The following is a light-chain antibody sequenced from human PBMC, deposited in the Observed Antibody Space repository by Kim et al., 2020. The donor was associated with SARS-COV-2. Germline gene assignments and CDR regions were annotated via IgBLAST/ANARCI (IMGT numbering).Light chain of an antibody. J-gene: IGKJ5*01. CDR1: QDIRNE. Sequence: AAVGGSSTISCRARQDIRNELGWYQKNPGRATKRLIYGASSLRSGVPSRFSGSGSRTEFTLTISSLQPEDFTTYFCLQHNTYPITFGQGTRLEIK. CDR3: LQHNTYPIT. V-gene: IGKV1-17*01. CDR2: GAS.